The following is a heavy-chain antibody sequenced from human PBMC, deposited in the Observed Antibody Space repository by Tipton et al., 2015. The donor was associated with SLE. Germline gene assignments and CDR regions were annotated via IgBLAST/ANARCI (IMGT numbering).Heavy chain of an antibody. D-gene: IGHD4-17*01. V-gene: IGHV4-34*01. CDR3: ARGSDYGDYFDY. CDR1: GGSFSGYY. Sequence: TLSLTCAVYGGSFSGYYWSWIRQPPGKGLEWIGEINHSGSTNYNPSLKSRVTISVDTSKNQFSLKLSSVTAADTVVYYCARGSDYGDYFDYWGQGTLVTVSS. J-gene: IGHJ4*02. CDR2: INHSGST.